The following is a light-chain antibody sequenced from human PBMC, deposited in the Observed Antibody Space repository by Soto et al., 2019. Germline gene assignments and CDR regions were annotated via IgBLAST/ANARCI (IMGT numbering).Light chain of an antibody. CDR1: QGIAPY. CDR3: QKYNTAPLT. J-gene: IGKJ4*01. V-gene: IGKV1-27*01. CDR2: ATS. Sequence: DVQMTQSPSSLSAFVGDRVIITCRASQGIAPYLAWFQQKPGKVPKLLIYATSTLQSWVPSRFSGSGSGTDFTLTISSLQPEDVATDYCQKYNTAPLTFGGGTKVEIK.